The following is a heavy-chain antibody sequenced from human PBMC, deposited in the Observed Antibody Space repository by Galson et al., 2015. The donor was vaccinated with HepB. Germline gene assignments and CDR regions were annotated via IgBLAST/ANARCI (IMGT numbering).Heavy chain of an antibody. D-gene: IGHD6-19*01. CDR1: GGTFSSYA. Sequence: SVKVSCKASGGTFSSYAISWVRQAPGQGLEWMGGIIPIFGTANYAQKFQGRVTITADKSTSTAYMELSSLRSEDTAVYYCARWDPGYSSGWYDYWGQGTLVTVSS. CDR2: IIPIFGTA. V-gene: IGHV1-69*06. J-gene: IGHJ4*02. CDR3: ARWDPGYSSGWYDY.